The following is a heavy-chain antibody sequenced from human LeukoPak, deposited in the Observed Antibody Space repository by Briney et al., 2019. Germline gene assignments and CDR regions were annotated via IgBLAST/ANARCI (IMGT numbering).Heavy chain of an antibody. Sequence: GGSLRLSCAASGFTFSSYGMHWVRQAPGKGLEWVAFIGYDGNNKRYLDSVRGRFIISRDNSNNTLYLQMNSLRPEDTAVYSCATPGAYYYGGFDYWGQGTLVTVSS. V-gene: IGHV3-30*02. CDR3: ATPGAYYYGGFDY. D-gene: IGHD3-22*01. CDR1: GFTFSSYG. CDR2: IGYDGNNK. J-gene: IGHJ4*02.